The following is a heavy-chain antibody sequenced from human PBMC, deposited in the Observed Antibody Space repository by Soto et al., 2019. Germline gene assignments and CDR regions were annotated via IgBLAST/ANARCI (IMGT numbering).Heavy chain of an antibody. Sequence: SETLSLTCTVSGGSISSGDYYWSWIRQPPGKGLEWIGYIYYSGSTYYNPSLKSRVTMSVDTSKNQFSLKLSSVTAADTAVYYCARGRLGYCSSTSCYEGEYYFDYWGQGTLVTVSS. CDR2: IYYSGST. CDR3: ARGRLGYCSSTSCYEGEYYFDY. J-gene: IGHJ4*02. D-gene: IGHD2-2*01. V-gene: IGHV4-30-4*01. CDR1: GGSISSGDYY.